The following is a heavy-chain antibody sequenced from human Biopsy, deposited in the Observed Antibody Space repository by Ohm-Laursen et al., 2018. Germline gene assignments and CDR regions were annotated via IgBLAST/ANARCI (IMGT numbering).Heavy chain of an antibody. Sequence: SDTLSLTWAVSGGSISSFHWTWIRRPPGKGPEWIGDISDSGSTNYKPSLKSRVIISVDTSKNQFSLNLSSVTAADTAVYYCARRGSGGRSFDHWGQGTLVTVSS. J-gene: IGHJ4*02. D-gene: IGHD2-15*01. CDR1: GGSISSFH. CDR3: ARRGSGGRSFDH. CDR2: ISDSGST. V-gene: IGHV4-59*08.